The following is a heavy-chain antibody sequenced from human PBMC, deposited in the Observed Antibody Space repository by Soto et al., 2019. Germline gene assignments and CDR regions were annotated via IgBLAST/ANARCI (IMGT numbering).Heavy chain of an antibody. V-gene: IGHV3-30*18. CDR3: AKDSAYSSGPEHTYYYYYGMDV. Sequence: PGGSLRLSCAASGFTLSSYGMHWVRQAPGKGLEWVAVISYDGSNKYYADSVKGRFTISRDNSKNTLYLQMNSLRAEDTAVYYCAKDSAYSSGPEHTYYYYYGMDVWGQGTTVTVSS. J-gene: IGHJ6*02. CDR2: ISYDGSNK. CDR1: GFTLSSYG. D-gene: IGHD6-19*01.